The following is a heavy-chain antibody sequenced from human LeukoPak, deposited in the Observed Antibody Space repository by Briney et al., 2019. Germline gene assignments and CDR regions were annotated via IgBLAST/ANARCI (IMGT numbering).Heavy chain of an antibody. J-gene: IGHJ4*02. CDR1: GYTFTGYH. CDR3: AKEYPRIAAAGTQKKLLDY. CDR2: INPNSGGT. D-gene: IGHD6-25*01. Sequence: ASVKVSCKPSGYTFTGYHIHWVRQAPGQGLEWMEWINPNSGGTNLAQKFQGRVTMTRDTSISTVYMDLTRLISDDTAVYYCAKEYPRIAAAGTQKKLLDYWGQGTLVTVSS. V-gene: IGHV1-2*02.